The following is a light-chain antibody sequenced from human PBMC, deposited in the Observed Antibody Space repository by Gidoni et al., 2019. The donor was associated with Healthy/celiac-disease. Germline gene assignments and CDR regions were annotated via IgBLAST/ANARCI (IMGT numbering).Light chain of an antibody. J-gene: IGKJ4*01. V-gene: IGKV2-28*01. CDR3: MQALQTPRT. CDR2: LGS. CDR1: QSLLHSNGYNY. Sequence: DIVMTQSPLSLPVTPGEPASISCRSSQSLLHSNGYNYLDWYLQKPGQSPQLLIYLGSNRASGVPDRFSGSESGTDFTLKISRVEAEDVGVYYCMQALQTPRTFXGXTKVEIK.